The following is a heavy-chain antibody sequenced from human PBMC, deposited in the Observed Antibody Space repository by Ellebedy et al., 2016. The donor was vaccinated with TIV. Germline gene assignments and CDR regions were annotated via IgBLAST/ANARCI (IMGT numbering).Heavy chain of an antibody. CDR2: IIPIFGTA. D-gene: IGHD3-16*01. J-gene: IGHJ4*02. CDR1: GGTFSSYA. V-gene: IGHV1-69*13. CDR3: ARGVHEDYVWGSYGY. Sequence: ASVKVSCKASGGTFSSYAISWVRQAPGQGLEWMGGIIPIFGTANYAQKFQGRVTITADESTSTAYMELSSLRSEDTAVYYCARGVHEDYVWGSYGYWGQGTLATVSS.